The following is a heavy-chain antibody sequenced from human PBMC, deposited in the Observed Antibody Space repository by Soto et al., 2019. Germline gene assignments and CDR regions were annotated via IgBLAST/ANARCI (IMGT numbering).Heavy chain of an antibody. V-gene: IGHV3-23*01. J-gene: IGHJ4*02. CDR3: AKDGDAYGSGSYYPDNYFDY. CDR2: ISGSGGST. CDR1: GFTFSSYA. D-gene: IGHD3-10*01. Sequence: GGSLRLSCAASGFTFSSYAMSWVRQAPGKGLEWVSAISGSGGSTYYADSVKGRFTISRDNSKSTLYLQMNSLRAEDTAVYYCAKDGDAYGSGSYYPDNYFDYWGQGTLVTVSS.